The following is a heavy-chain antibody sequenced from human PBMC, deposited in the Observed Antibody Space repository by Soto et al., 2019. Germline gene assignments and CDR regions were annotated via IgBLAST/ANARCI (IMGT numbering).Heavy chain of an antibody. CDR2: ISSSGSTI. Sequence: GGCLRISCAASGFTFKTYGMHWVRQAPGKGLEWVSYISSSGSTIYYADSVKGRFTISRDNAKNSLYLQMNSLRAEDTAVYYCARGGGIAAAGTCFDYWGQGTLVTVS. V-gene: IGHV3-48*04. J-gene: IGHJ4*02. D-gene: IGHD6-13*01. CDR3: ARGGGIAAAGTCFDY. CDR1: GFTFKTYG.